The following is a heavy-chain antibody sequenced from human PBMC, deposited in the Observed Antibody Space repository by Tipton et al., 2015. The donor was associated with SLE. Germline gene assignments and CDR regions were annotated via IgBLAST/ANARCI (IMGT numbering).Heavy chain of an antibody. V-gene: IGHV6-1*01. CDR3: ARDQPVYDFWSGRGWFDP. D-gene: IGHD3-3*01. J-gene: IGHJ5*02. CDR1: GDSVSSNSAA. CDR2: TYYRSKWYN. Sequence: GLVKPSQTLSLTCAISGDSVSSNSAAWNWIRQSPSRGLEWLGRTYYRSKWYNDYAVSVKSRITINPDTSKNQFSLKLSSVTAADTAVYYCARDQPVYDFWSGRGWFDPWGQGTLVTVSS.